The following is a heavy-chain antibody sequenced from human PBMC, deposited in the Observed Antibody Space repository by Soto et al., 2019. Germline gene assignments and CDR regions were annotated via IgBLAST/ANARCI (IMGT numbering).Heavy chain of an antibody. CDR1: GGSISSYY. V-gene: IGHV4-59*01. D-gene: IGHD3-3*01. J-gene: IGHJ6*02. Sequence: SETLSLTCTVSGGSISSYYWNWIRQPPGKGLEWIGYIYYSGSTNYNPSLKSRVTISVDTSKNQFSLKLSSVTAADTAVYYCARDGGSYYGMDVWGQGTTVTVSS. CDR2: IYYSGST. CDR3: ARDGGSYYGMDV.